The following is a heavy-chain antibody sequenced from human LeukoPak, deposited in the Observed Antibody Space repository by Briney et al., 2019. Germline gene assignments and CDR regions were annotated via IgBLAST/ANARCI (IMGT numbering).Heavy chain of an antibody. Sequence: PGGSLRLSCAASGFTFSSYSMNWVRHAPGKGLEWASSICSSGSYIYYADSLKGRFTISRDNAKNSLYLQMNSLRAEDTAVYYCARDGGSITGTTGLFDYWGQGTLVTVSS. D-gene: IGHD1-7*01. J-gene: IGHJ4*02. CDR3: ARDGGSITGTTGLFDY. V-gene: IGHV3-21*01. CDR2: ICSSGSYI. CDR1: GFTFSSYS.